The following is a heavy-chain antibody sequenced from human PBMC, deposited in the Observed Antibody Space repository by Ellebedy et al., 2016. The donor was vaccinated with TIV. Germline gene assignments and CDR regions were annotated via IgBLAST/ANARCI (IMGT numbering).Heavy chain of an antibody. D-gene: IGHD3-9*01. Sequence: PGGSLRLSCTASGFTFGDYAMSWFRQAPGKGLEWVGFIRSKAYGGTTEYAASVKGRFTISRDDSNSIAYQQMNSLNTEDTAVYYCTRDPADHYEILTGTILVDFDYWGQGTLVTVSS. CDR2: IRSKAYGGTT. CDR1: GFTFGDYA. J-gene: IGHJ4*02. CDR3: TRDPADHYEILTGTILVDFDY. V-gene: IGHV3-49*03.